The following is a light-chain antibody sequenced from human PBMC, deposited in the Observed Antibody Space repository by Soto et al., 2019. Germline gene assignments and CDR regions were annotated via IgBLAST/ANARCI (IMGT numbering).Light chain of an antibody. CDR3: QNYNSAPWT. V-gene: IGKV1-27*01. J-gene: IGKJ1*01. CDR1: QGITDY. CDR2: AAS. Sequence: DIQMTQSPSSLSASVGDRVTITCRASQGITDYLAWYQQKPGQVPNLLIYAASTLQSGVPSRFSGSGSGTDFNLTITGLQPEDVATYYCQNYNSAPWTFGQGTKVEIK.